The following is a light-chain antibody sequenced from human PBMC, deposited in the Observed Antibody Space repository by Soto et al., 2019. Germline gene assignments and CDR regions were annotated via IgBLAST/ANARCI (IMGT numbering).Light chain of an antibody. CDR2: EVS. CDR3: SSYTSSSTLD. Sequence: ALTQPASVSGSPGQSITISCTGTSSDVGGYNYVSWYQQHPGKAPKLMIYEVSNRPSGVSNRFSGSKSVNTASLTISGLQAEDEADYYCSSYTSSSTLDFGTGTKLTGL. J-gene: IGLJ1*01. CDR1: SSDVGGYNY. V-gene: IGLV2-14*01.